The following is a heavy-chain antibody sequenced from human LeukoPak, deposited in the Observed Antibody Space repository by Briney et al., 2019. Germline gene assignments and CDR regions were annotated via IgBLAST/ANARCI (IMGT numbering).Heavy chain of an antibody. V-gene: IGHV3-30*04. Sequence: PGGSLRLSCAASGFTFSSYAVHWVRQAPGKGLEWVAVISYDGSNKYYADSVKGRFTISRDNSKNTLYLQMNSLRAEDTAVYYCARGSLDYGDPNENTSSGRFFDYWGQGTLVTVSS. CDR3: ARGSLDYGDPNENTSSGRFFDY. J-gene: IGHJ4*02. CDR2: ISYDGSNK. D-gene: IGHD4-17*01. CDR1: GFTFSSYA.